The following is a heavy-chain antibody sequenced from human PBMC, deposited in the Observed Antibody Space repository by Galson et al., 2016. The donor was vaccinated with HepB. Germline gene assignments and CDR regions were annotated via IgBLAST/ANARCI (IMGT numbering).Heavy chain of an antibody. Sequence: ALVKPTQTLTLTCTVSGFSLTSAWVGVTCIRQPPGKALEWLASIFSNGKESYTTSLKSRLTISKDTSKSQVVLTMTNMDPVDTATYHCARILNSRLTMVRGVTNLPDYWGQGTLVTVSS. CDR2: IFSNGKE. CDR1: GFSLTSAWVG. V-gene: IGHV2-26*01. D-gene: IGHD3-10*01. J-gene: IGHJ4*02. CDR3: ARILNSRLTMVRGVTNLPDY.